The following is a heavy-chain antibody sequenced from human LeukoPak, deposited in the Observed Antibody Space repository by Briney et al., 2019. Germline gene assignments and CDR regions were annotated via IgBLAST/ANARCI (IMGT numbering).Heavy chain of an antibody. CDR3: AKKVGRIQLWSRYFDY. Sequence: GESLRLSCAASGFTFSKYAMSWVRQAPGKGLEWVSAISGSGGSTYYADSVKGRFTISRDNSKNTLYLQMNSLRAEDTAVYYCAKKVGRIQLWSRYFDYWGQGTLVTVSS. CDR2: ISGSGGST. V-gene: IGHV3-23*01. J-gene: IGHJ4*02. CDR1: GFTFSKYA. D-gene: IGHD5-18*01.